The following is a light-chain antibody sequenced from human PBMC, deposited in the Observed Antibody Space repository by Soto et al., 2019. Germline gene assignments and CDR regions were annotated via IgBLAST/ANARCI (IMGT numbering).Light chain of an antibody. J-gene: IGKJ2*01. CDR2: GAS. V-gene: IGKV3-20*01. CDR1: QSINSRY. Sequence: EIVLTQSPGTLSLSPGERATLSCRASQSINSRYLAWYQQKPGQATRLLIYGASSRATGIPDRFSGSGCGTEFTLTISSLQSEDFSVYYCQQYNNWHYTFGQGTKLEIK. CDR3: QQYNNWHYT.